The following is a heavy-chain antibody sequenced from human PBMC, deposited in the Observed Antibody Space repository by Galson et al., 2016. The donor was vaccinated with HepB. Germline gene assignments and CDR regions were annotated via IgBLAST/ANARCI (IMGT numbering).Heavy chain of an antibody. CDR3: ASPIIPYYGHYYYYYYMDV. V-gene: IGHV4-39*01. CDR2: IYYTGST. CDR1: GGSISSSSYY. Sequence: SETLSLTCTVSGGSISSSSYYWGWIRQPPGKGLEWIGSIYYTGSTDYNPSLKSRVTISLDTSKNQFSLRLRSVTAADTAVYYCASPIIPYYGHYYYYYYMDVWGKGTTVTVSS. J-gene: IGHJ6*03. D-gene: IGHD3-10*01.